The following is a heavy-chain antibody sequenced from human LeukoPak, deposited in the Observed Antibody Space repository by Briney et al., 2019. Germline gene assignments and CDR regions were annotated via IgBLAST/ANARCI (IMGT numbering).Heavy chain of an antibody. J-gene: IGHJ4*02. V-gene: IGHV4-34*01. D-gene: IGHD3-22*01. CDR2: VNDSGGT. CDR1: IDSFTNYY. CDR3: ARAQYYYDSSGYYLFDY. Sequence: KTSETLSLTCAVYIDSFTNYYWNWIRQTPGKGLEWIGEVNDSGGTNINPSLRSRVILSVDTSKNQFSLKLISVTAADTAVYYCARAQYYYDSSGYYLFDYWGQGTLVTVSS.